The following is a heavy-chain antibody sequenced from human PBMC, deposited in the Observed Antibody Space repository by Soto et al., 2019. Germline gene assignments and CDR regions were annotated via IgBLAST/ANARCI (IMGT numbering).Heavy chain of an antibody. Sequence: QVQLVESGGGVVQPGRSLRLSCAASGFTFSSYGMHWVRQAPGKGLEWVAVISYDGSNKYYADSVKGRFTISRDNSKNTLYLQMNSLRAEDTAVYYCAKQYSSSYGMDVWGQGTTVTVSS. CDR2: ISYDGSNK. V-gene: IGHV3-30*18. J-gene: IGHJ6*02. D-gene: IGHD6-13*01. CDR1: GFTFSSYG. CDR3: AKQYSSSYGMDV.